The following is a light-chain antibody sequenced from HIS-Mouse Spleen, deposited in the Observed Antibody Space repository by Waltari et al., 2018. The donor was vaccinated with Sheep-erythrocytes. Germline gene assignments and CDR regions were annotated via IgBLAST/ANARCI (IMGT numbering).Light chain of an antibody. J-gene: IGKJ2*01. Sequence: DIQLTQSPSALSPSVADRVTITCRASQVISSYLPWYQQKPGKAPKLLIYAASTLQSGVPSRFSGSGSGTEFTLTISSLQPEDFATYYCQQLNSYPHTFGQGTKLEIK. CDR1: QVISSY. CDR3: QQLNSYPHT. CDR2: AAS. V-gene: IGKV1-9*01.